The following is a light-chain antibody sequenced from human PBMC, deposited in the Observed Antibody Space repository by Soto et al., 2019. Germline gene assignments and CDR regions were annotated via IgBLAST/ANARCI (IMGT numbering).Light chain of an antibody. CDR1: QSVGSDF. CDR2: GAS. J-gene: IGKJ1*01. CDR3: QQYGSSPRT. V-gene: IGKV3-20*01. Sequence: EIVLTQSPGTLSLSPGERATLSCRASQSVGSDFLAWYQQRPGQPPRILIFGASGRATGIPDRFSGSGSGTDFTLTIRRLEPDDFAVYYCQQYGSSPRTFGQGTTGDIK.